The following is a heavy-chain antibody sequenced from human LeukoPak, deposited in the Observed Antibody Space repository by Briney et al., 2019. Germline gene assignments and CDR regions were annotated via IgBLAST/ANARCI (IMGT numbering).Heavy chain of an antibody. J-gene: IGHJ4*02. Sequence: ASVKVSCKASGYTFTGYYMHWVRQVPGQGLEWMGWINPNSGGTNYAQKFQGRVTMTRDTSISTAYMELSRLRSDDTAVYYCARVRGGFYSSGWEVGFDYWGQGTLVTVSS. CDR2: INPNSGGT. CDR1: GYTFTGYY. V-gene: IGHV1-2*02. D-gene: IGHD6-19*01. CDR3: ARVRGGFYSSGWEVGFDY.